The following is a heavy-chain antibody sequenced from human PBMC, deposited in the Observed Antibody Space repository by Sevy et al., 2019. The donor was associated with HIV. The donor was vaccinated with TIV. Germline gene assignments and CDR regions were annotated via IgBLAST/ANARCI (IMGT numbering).Heavy chain of an antibody. CDR3: ARAMGTTVTRHAFDI. D-gene: IGHD4-17*01. J-gene: IGHJ3*02. Sequence: GASVKVSCKASGYTFTSYGISWVRQAPGQGLEWMGWISAYNGNTNYAQKLQGRVTMTTDTSTSTAYMELRSLRSDDTAVYYCARAMGTTVTRHAFDIWGQGTMVTVSS. CDR2: ISAYNGNT. CDR1: GYTFTSYG. V-gene: IGHV1-18*01.